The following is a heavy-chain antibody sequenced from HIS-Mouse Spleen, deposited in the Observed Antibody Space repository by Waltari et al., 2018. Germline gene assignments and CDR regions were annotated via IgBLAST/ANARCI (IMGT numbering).Heavy chain of an antibody. J-gene: IGHJ4*02. Sequence: EVQPLESGGGLVQPGGSLRLPCSASGFTGRRNDMCWVRQAPGKGLEWVSVIYSGGSTYYADSVKGRFTISRDNSKNTLYLQMNSLRAEDTAVYYCARELNYWGQGTLVTVSS. V-gene: IGHV3-66*01. CDR2: IYSGGST. CDR3: ARELNY. CDR1: GFTGRRND.